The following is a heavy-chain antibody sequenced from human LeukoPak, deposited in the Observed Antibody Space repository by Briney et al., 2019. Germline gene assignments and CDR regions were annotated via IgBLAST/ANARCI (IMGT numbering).Heavy chain of an antibody. CDR1: GGSISSGSYY. V-gene: IGHV4-61*02. J-gene: IGHJ4*02. CDR3: AREFQLLWFGELSFYFDY. CDR2: IYTSGST. D-gene: IGHD3-10*01. Sequence: SSETLSLTCTVSGGSISSGSYYWSWIRQPAGKGLEWIGRIYTSGSTNYNPSLKSRVTISVDTSKNQFSLKLSYVTAADTAVYYCAREFQLLWFGELSFYFDYWGQGTLVTVSS.